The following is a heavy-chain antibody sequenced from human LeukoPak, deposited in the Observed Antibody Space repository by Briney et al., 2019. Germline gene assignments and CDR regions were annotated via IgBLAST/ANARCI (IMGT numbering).Heavy chain of an antibody. CDR2: IYYSGST. CDR1: GGSISSGGYY. V-gene: IGHV4-31*03. CDR3: ARAHGATPKLMLFDI. J-gene: IGHJ3*02. Sequence: PSETLSLTCTVPGGSISSGGYYWSWIRQHPGKGLGWIGYIYYSGSTYYNPSLKGRVTISVDTSKNQFSLKLSSVTAADTAVYYCARAHGATPKLMLFDIWGQGTMVTVSS. D-gene: IGHD5-12*01.